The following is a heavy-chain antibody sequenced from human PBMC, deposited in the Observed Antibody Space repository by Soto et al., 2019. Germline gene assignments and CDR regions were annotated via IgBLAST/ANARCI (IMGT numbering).Heavy chain of an antibody. CDR2: INPNSGGT. V-gene: IGHV1-2*04. D-gene: IGHD5-18*01. J-gene: IGHJ4*02. CDR3: ARAYSYGYVATYDY. Sequence: ASVKVSCKASGYTFTGYYMHWVRQAPGQGLEWMGWINPNSGGTNYAQKFQGWVTMTRDTSISTAYMELSRLRSDDTAVYYCARAYSYGYVATYDYWGQGTLVTVSS. CDR1: GYTFTGYY.